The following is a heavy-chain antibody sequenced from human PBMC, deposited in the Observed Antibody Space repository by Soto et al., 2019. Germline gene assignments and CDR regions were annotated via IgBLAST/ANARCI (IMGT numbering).Heavy chain of an antibody. J-gene: IGHJ3*02. CDR1: GFTFSSYS. V-gene: IGHV3-21*01. CDR3: ERERLKHPPDALGI. Sequence: EVQLVESGGGLVKPGGSLRLSCAASGFTFSSYSMNWVRQAPGKGLEWVSSISSSSSYIYYANSVKGRFTISRDNAKNSLYLKRNSLRDEDSAVYYCERERLKHPPDALGIWGQGTKVTAAS. D-gene: IGHD1-1*01. CDR2: ISSSSSYI.